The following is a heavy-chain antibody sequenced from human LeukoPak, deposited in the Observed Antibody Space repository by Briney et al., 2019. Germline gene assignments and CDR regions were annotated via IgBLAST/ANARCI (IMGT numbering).Heavy chain of an antibody. Sequence: PGGSLRLSCAASGFTVSSNYMSWVRQAPGKGLEWVSVIYSGGSTYYADSVKGRFTISRDNSKNTLYLQMNSLRVEDTAVYYCARDNFSGWYRATFDYWGQGTLVTVSS. CDR3: ARDNFSGWYRATFDY. CDR2: IYSGGST. D-gene: IGHD6-19*01. CDR1: GFTVSSNY. V-gene: IGHV3-66*01. J-gene: IGHJ4*02.